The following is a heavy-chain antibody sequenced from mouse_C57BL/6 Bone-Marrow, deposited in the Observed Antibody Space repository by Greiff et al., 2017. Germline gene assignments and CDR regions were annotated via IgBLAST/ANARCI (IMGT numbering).Heavy chain of an antibody. Sequence: EVQLQESGPGLVKPGASVNLSCTASGYSFTDYNMNWVKQSTGKSLEWIGVISHNSGTTSYNQKFKGKATLTVDQSSSTAYIQLNSLTSEDSAVYYCAIYYGNYVFWYVDVWGTGTTVTVSS. CDR1: GYSFTDYN. J-gene: IGHJ1*03. CDR2: ISHNSGTT. D-gene: IGHD2-1*01. CDR3: AIYYGNYVFWYVDV. V-gene: IGHV1-39*01.